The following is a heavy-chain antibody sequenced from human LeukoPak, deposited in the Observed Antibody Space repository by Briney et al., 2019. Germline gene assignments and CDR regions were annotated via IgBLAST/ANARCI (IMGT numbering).Heavy chain of an antibody. CDR2: IKQDGSEK. J-gene: IGHJ6*03. D-gene: IGHD6-13*01. CDR1: GFTFSSYW. Sequence: GGSLRLSCAASGFTFSSYWMSWVRQAPGKGLGWVANIKQDGSEKYYVDSVKGRFTISRDNAKNSLYLQMNSLRAEDTAVYYCARDRVGQRLVPGGRYYYYMDVWGKGTTVTISS. V-gene: IGHV3-7*01. CDR3: ARDRVGQRLVPGGRYYYYMDV.